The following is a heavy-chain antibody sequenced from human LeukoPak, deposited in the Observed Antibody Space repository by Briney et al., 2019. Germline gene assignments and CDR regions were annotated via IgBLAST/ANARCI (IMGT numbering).Heavy chain of an antibody. Sequence: PSETLSLTCTVSGGSISSYYWSWIRQPPGKGLEWIGYIYYSGSTNYNPSLKSRVTISVETSKNQFSLKLSSVTAADTAVYYCARVTGYMIEGYFDYWGQGTLVTVSS. D-gene: IGHD3-22*01. CDR3: ARVTGYMIEGYFDY. V-gene: IGHV4-59*01. CDR1: GGSISSYY. J-gene: IGHJ4*02. CDR2: IYYSGST.